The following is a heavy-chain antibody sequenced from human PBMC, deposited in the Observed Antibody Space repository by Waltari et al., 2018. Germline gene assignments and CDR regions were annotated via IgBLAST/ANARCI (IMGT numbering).Heavy chain of an antibody. V-gene: IGHV1-69*01. CDR3: ARVDYIWGSQDY. J-gene: IGHJ4*02. Sequence: QVQLVQSGAEVKKPGASVQVSCKASGYTFSSYAIHWVRQAPGQGLEWMGGIIPIFGTANYAQKFQGRVTITADESTSTAYMELSSLRSEDTAVYYCARVDYIWGSQDYWGQGTLVTVSS. CDR2: IIPIFGTA. CDR1: GYTFSSYA. D-gene: IGHD3-16*01.